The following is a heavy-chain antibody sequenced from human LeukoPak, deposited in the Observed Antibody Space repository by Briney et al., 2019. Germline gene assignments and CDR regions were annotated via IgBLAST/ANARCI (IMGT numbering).Heavy chain of an antibody. J-gene: IGHJ6*03. CDR3: ARDHGYSSSWYRPSPSGYMDV. CDR1: GFTVSSNY. CDR2: IYSGGST. V-gene: IGHV3-66*01. Sequence: GGSLRLSCGASGFTVSSNYMSWVRQAPGKGLEWVSVIYSGGSTYYADSVKGRFTISRDNSKNTLYLQMNSLRAEDTAVYYCARDHGYSSSWYRPSPSGYMDVWGKGTTVTISS. D-gene: IGHD6-13*01.